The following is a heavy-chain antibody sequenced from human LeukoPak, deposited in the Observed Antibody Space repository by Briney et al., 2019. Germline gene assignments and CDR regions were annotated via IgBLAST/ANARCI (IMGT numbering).Heavy chain of an antibody. D-gene: IGHD6-19*01. J-gene: IGHJ3*02. V-gene: IGHV1-69*05. CDR2: IIPIFGTA. CDR3: ARTVAGTDAFDI. CDR1: GGTFSSYA. Sequence: SVKVSCKASGGTFSSYAVSWVRQAPGQGLEWMGGIIPIFGTANYAQKFQGRVTITTDESTSTAYMELSSLRSEDTAVYYCARTVAGTDAFDIWGQGTMVTVSS.